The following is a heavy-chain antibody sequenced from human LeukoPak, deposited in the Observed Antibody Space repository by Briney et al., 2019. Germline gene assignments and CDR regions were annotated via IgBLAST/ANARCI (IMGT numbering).Heavy chain of an antibody. D-gene: IGHD4-11*01. V-gene: IGHV3-21*01. CDR1: GFTFSSYS. CDR2: ISSSSSYI. Sequence: PGGSLRLSCAASGFTFSSYSMNWVRQAPGKGLEWVSSISSSSSYIYYADSVKGRFTISRDNAKNSLYLQMNSLRAEDTAVYYCARDKEVTRGAFDIWGQGTMVTVSS. J-gene: IGHJ3*02. CDR3: ARDKEVTRGAFDI.